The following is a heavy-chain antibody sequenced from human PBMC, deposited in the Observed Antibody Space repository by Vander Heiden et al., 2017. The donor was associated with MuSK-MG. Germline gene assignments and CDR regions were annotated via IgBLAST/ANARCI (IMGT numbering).Heavy chain of an antibody. J-gene: IGHJ6*02. CDR1: GGSISSYY. CDR2: IYYSGST. D-gene: IGHD3-9*01. V-gene: IGHV4-59*01. CDR3: AREGLYYDILTGYYNAYGMDV. Sequence: QVQLQESGPGLVKPSETLSLTCTVSGGSISSYYWSWIRQPPGKGLEWIGYIYYSGSTNYNPSLKSRVTISVDTSKNQFSLKLSSVTAADTAVYYCAREGLYYDILTGYYNAYGMDVWGQGTTVTVSS.